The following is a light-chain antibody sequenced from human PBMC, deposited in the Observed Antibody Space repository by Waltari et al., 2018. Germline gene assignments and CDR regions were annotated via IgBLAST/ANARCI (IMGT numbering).Light chain of an antibody. CDR2: DVS. CDR1: SSDVGGYNY. Sequence: QSALTQPASASGPPGQSITISCTGTSSDVGGYNYACWYQPHPGKAPKLLIFDVSTRPSGVSNRFSGSKSGNTASLTISGLQAEDEADYYCSSYSSISTLVFGGGTKLTVL. CDR3: SSYSSISTLV. V-gene: IGLV2-14*01. J-gene: IGLJ2*01.